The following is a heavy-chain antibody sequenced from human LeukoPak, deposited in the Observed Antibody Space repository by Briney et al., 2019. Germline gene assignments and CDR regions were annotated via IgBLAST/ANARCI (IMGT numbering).Heavy chain of an antibody. J-gene: IGHJ4*02. CDR2: MNPNSGNT. V-gene: IGHV1-8*01. D-gene: IGHD6-6*01. CDR3: ARVGQVVSVDY. Sequence: ASVKVSCKASGYTFTTYDINWVRQATGQGLEWMGWMNPNSGNTGYAQKFQGRVTMTRSTSISTAYTELSSLTSEDTAVYYCARVGQVVSVDYWGQGTLVTVSS. CDR1: GYTFTTYD.